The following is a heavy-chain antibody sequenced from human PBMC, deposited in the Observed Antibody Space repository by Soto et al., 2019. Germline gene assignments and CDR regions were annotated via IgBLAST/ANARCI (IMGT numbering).Heavy chain of an antibody. CDR2: VYWDDDK. D-gene: IGHD6-25*01. CDR3: AHRTLRRTGQREDWFDT. V-gene: IGHV2-5*02. Sequence: SRPTLVNPTQTLTLTCTFSGFPLTTSGVAVGWIRQPPGKALEWLALVYWDDDKRYSPSLKSRLTITKDTSKNRVVLTMTNMDPVDTATYYCAHRTLRRTGQREDWFDTWGQGTLVNVSS. J-gene: IGHJ5*02. CDR1: GFPLTTSGVA.